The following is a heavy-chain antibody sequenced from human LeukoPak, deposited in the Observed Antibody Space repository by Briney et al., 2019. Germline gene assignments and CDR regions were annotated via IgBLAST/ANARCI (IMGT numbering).Heavy chain of an antibody. Sequence: PGGSLRLSCAASGFTFSSYAMSWVRQAPGTGLEWVSRIGGSGGITYYADSVKGRFTISRDNPKNTLYLQMNSLRAEDTAVYYCAKDMSFGDYSDDYWGQGTLVTVSS. J-gene: IGHJ4*02. CDR1: GFTFSSYA. V-gene: IGHV3-23*01. D-gene: IGHD4-17*01. CDR3: AKDMSFGDYSDDY. CDR2: IGGSGGIT.